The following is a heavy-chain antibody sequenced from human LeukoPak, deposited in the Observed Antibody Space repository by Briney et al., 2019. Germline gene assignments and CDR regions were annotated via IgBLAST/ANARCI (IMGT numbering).Heavy chain of an antibody. CDR1: GFTFSSYG. CDR3: ARDLQQQLAYFDY. J-gene: IGHJ4*02. Sequence: GGSLRLSCAASGFTFSSYGMHRVRQAPGKGLEWVAFIRYDGSNKYYADSVKGRFTISRDNAKNSLYLQMNSLRAEDTAVYYCARDLQQQLAYFDYWGQGTLVTVSS. D-gene: IGHD6-13*01. V-gene: IGHV3-30*02. CDR2: IRYDGSNK.